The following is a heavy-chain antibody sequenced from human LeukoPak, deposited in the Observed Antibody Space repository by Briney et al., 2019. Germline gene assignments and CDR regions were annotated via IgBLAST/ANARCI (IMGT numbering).Heavy chain of an antibody. CDR3: ARGRWSATTASYYLDF. Sequence: EASVEVSCKASEYTFTDYAINWVRQAPGQRLEWMGWINAGNGNTRYSQRFQGRVTITRDTSASTAYMELSSLTSEDTAVYYCARGRWSATTASYYLDFWGQGTLVTVSS. CDR2: INAGNGNT. CDR1: EYTFTDYA. J-gene: IGHJ4*02. V-gene: IGHV1-3*01. D-gene: IGHD5-24*01.